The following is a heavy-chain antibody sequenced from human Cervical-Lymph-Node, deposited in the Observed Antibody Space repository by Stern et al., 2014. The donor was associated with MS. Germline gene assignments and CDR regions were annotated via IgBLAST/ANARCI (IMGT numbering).Heavy chain of an antibody. Sequence: MQLVESGGGVVQPGRSLRLSCAASGFTFSSYGMHWVRQAPGKGLEWVAVISYDGSNKYYADSVKGRFTISRDNSKNTLYLQMNSLRAEDTAVYYCAKSSSPSHYYYYGMDVWGQGTTVTVSS. CDR3: AKSSSPSHYYYYGMDV. CDR1: GFTFSSYG. J-gene: IGHJ6*02. CDR2: ISYDGSNK. V-gene: IGHV3-30*18. D-gene: IGHD6-6*01.